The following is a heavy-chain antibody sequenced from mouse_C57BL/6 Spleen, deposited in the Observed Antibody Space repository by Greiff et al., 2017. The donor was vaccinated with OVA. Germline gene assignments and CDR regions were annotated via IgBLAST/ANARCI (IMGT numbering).Heavy chain of an antibody. Sequence: VQLQESGPELVKPGASVKISCKASGYAFSSSWMNWVKQRPGKGLEWIGRLYPGDGDTNYNGKFKGKATLTADNSSSTAYMQLSSLTSDDAAVCLCASGELDVWGTGTAVTVSS. V-gene: IGHV1-82*01. CDR2: LYPGDGDT. CDR3: ASGELDV. J-gene: IGHJ1*03. CDR1: GYAFSSSW.